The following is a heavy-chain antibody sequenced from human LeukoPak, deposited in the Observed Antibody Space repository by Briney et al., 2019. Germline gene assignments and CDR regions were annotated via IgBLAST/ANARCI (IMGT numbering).Heavy chain of an antibody. CDR3: AKAMERGYSYGTYDY. D-gene: IGHD5-18*01. Sequence: GGSLRLSCAASGFTFSSYGMHWVRQAPGKGLEWVAVISYDGSNKYYADSVKGRLTISRDNSKNTLYLQMNSLRAEDTAVYYCAKAMERGYSYGTYDYWGQGTLVTVSS. CDR1: GFTFSSYG. J-gene: IGHJ4*02. CDR2: ISYDGSNK. V-gene: IGHV3-30*18.